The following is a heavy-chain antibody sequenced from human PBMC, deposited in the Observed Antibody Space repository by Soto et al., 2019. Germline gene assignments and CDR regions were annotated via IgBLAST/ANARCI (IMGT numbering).Heavy chain of an antibody. Sequence: PGESLKISCKASGYSFTPYWISWVRQMPGKGLEWMGRIDPSHSYTNYSPSFQGHVTISADKSISTAYLQWSSLKASDTAMYYCASPYSVSSGYYSEGHDAFDIWGQGIM. CDR1: GYSFTPYW. J-gene: IGHJ3*02. V-gene: IGHV5-10-1*01. CDR2: IDPSHSYT. D-gene: IGHD3-22*01. CDR3: ASPYSVSSGYYSEGHDAFDI.